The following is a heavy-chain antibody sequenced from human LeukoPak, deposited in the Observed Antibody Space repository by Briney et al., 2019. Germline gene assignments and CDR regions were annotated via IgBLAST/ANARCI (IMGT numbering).Heavy chain of an antibody. D-gene: IGHD2/OR15-2a*01. CDR3: ARVNYFDSTGASYYLDY. Sequence: SETLSLTCTVSGGSISSDDYYWSWIRQPPGKGLEWIGYIYHSGNAYYNPSLKSRLMILLDTSKNQFSLRLSSVTAADTAMYYCARVNYFDSTGASYYLDYWGQGALVTVSS. J-gene: IGHJ4*02. V-gene: IGHV4-30-4*01. CDR2: IYHSGNA. CDR1: GGSISSDDYY.